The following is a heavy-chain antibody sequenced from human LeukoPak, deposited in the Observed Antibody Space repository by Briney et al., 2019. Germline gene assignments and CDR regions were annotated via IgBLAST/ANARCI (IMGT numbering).Heavy chain of an antibody. Sequence: GGSLRLSCAASGFTFDDYVMHWVRQAPGKGLEWVSLISGDGGRAYYADSVKGRFTISRDNSKNSLYLQMNSLRSEDTALYYCAKTVGSGSDSLPFDYWGQGTLVTVSS. D-gene: IGHD3-10*01. V-gene: IGHV3-43*02. CDR1: GFTFDDYV. CDR2: ISGDGGRA. CDR3: AKTVGSGSDSLPFDY. J-gene: IGHJ4*02.